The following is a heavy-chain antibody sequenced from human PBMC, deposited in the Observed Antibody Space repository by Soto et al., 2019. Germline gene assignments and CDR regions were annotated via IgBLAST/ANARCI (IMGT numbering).Heavy chain of an antibody. Sequence: ASVKVSCKASGYTFTSYYMHWVRQAPGQGLEWMGIINPSGGSTSYAQKFQGRVTVTRDTSTSTVYMELSSLRSEDTAVYYCASSPSGYDLGYYGMDVWGQGTTVTVSS. D-gene: IGHD5-12*01. J-gene: IGHJ6*02. CDR1: GYTFTSYY. CDR2: INPSGGST. CDR3: ASSPSGYDLGYYGMDV. V-gene: IGHV1-46*01.